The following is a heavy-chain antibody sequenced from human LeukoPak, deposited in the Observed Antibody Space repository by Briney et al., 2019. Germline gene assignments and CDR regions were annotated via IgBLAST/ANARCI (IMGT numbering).Heavy chain of an antibody. J-gene: IGHJ3*02. Sequence: SETLSLTCTVSGGSVSSGSYYWSWIRQPPGKGLEWIGYIYYSGSTNYNPSLKSRVTISVDTSKNQFSLKLSSVTAADTAVYYCARTRISHDAFDIWGQGTMVTVSS. D-gene: IGHD2-15*01. CDR3: ARTRISHDAFDI. CDR2: IYYSGST. CDR1: GGSVSSGSYY. V-gene: IGHV4-61*01.